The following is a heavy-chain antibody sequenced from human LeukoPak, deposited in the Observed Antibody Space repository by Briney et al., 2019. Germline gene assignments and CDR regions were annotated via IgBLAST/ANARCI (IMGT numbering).Heavy chain of an antibody. CDR1: GYTFTGYY. D-gene: IGHD3-3*01. J-gene: IGHJ5*02. Sequence: ASVKVSCKASGYTFTGYYMHWVRQAPGQGLEWMGRINPNSGGTNNAQKFQGRVTMTRDTSISTAYMELSRLRSDDTAVYYCAREWVGDFWSGYASNWFDPWGQGTLVTVSS. CDR2: INPNSGGT. V-gene: IGHV1-2*06. CDR3: AREWVGDFWSGYASNWFDP.